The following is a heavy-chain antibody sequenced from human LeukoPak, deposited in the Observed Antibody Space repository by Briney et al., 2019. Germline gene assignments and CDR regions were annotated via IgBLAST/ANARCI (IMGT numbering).Heavy chain of an antibody. CDR2: INHSGST. V-gene: IGHV4-34*01. D-gene: IGHD2-21*01. Sequence: SETLSLTCAVYGGSFSGYYWSWIRQPPGKGLEWIGEINHSGSTNYNPSLKSRVTISVDTSKNQFSLKLSSVTAADTAVYYCARVPMLLGWFDPWGQGTLVTVSS. CDR1: GGSFSGYY. J-gene: IGHJ5*02. CDR3: ARVPMLLGWFDP.